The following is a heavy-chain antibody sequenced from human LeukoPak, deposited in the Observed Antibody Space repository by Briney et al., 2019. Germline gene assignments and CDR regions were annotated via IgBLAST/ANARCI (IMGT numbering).Heavy chain of an antibody. V-gene: IGHV3-53*01. CDR1: GFTVSSNY. CDR2: IYSGGST. CDR3: ARVDYYDSSNFDY. D-gene: IGHD3-22*01. Sequence: PGGSVRLFCAASGFTVSSNYMSWVRQAPGKGLEWVSVIYSGGSTYYADSVKGRFTIFRDNSKNTLYLQMNSLRAEDTAVYYCARVDYYDSSNFDYWGQGTVVTVSS. J-gene: IGHJ4*02.